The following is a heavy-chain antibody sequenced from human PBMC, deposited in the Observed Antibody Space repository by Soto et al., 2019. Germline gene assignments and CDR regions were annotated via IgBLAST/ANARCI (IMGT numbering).Heavy chain of an antibody. Sequence: SETLSLTCAVYGGSFSGYYWSWIRQPPGKGLEWIGEINHSGSTNYNPSLKSRVTISVGTSKNQFSLKLSSVTAADTAVYYCARGHDSYRHYGMDVWGQGTTVTVSS. D-gene: IGHD3-16*02. CDR3: ARGHDSYRHYGMDV. CDR1: GGSFSGYY. V-gene: IGHV4-34*01. J-gene: IGHJ6*02. CDR2: INHSGST.